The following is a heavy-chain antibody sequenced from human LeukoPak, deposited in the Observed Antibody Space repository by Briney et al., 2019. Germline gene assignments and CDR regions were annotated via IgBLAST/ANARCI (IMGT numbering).Heavy chain of an antibody. CDR3: ARGPYCSSTSCYLDY. CDR1: GGSISSYY. Sequence: SETLSLICTVSGGSISSYYWSWIRQPPGKGLEWIGEINHSGSTNYNPSLKSRVTISVDTSKNQFSLKLSSVTAADTAVYYCARGPYCSSTSCYLDYWGQGTLVTVSS. CDR2: INHSGST. D-gene: IGHD2-2*01. V-gene: IGHV4-34*01. J-gene: IGHJ4*02.